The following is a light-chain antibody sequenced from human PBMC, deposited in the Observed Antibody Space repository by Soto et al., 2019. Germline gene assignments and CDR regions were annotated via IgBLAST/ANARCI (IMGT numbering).Light chain of an antibody. J-gene: IGKJ4*01. Sequence: ENVLTQSPATLSLSPGERATLSCRASQSVSSNLAWYQQKPGQAPRLLIFDASNRATGIPVRFSGSGSGTDFTLTISSLQPEDVATYYCQKYNSAPLTFGGGTRVEIK. CDR2: DAS. CDR3: QKYNSAPLT. CDR1: QSVSSN. V-gene: IGKV3-11*01.